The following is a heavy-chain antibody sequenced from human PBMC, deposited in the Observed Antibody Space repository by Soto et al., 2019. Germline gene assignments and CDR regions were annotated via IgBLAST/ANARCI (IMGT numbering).Heavy chain of an antibody. Sequence: SETLSLTCAVYGGSFSGYYWSWIRQPPGKGLEWIGEINHSGSTNYNPSLKSRVTISVDTSKNQFSLKLSSVTAADTAVYYCARGHWSITGTTALSFDYWGQGTLVTVSS. D-gene: IGHD1-7*01. CDR2: INHSGST. CDR1: GGSFSGYY. CDR3: ARGHWSITGTTALSFDY. V-gene: IGHV4-34*01. J-gene: IGHJ4*02.